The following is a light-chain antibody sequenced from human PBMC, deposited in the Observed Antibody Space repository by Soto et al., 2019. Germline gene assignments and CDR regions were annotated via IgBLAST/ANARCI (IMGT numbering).Light chain of an antibody. CDR1: SGHSSYI. J-gene: IGLJ3*02. Sequence: QSVLTQSSSASASLGSSVKVTCTLSSGHSSYIIVWHQQQPGKAPRYLMKVESSGNYNKGSGVPDRFSDSSSGADRYLTISHLQFEDEADYYCDTGDANTGVFGGGTKLTVL. CDR3: DTGDANTGV. CDR2: VESSGNY. V-gene: IGLV4-60*02.